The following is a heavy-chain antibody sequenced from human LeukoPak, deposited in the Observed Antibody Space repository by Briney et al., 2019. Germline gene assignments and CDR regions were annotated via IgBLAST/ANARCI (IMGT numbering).Heavy chain of an antibody. CDR2: ISSDGSNK. CDR1: GFTFTTYS. Sequence: PGGSLRLSCAASGFTFTTYSIHWVRQAPGKGLEWVAVISSDGSNKYYAHSVKGRFTVSRDNSKNSLYLQMNSLRAEDTAVYYCARLGDYYDSRSGAFDIWGQGTMVTVSS. D-gene: IGHD3-22*01. CDR3: ARLGDYYDSRSGAFDI. V-gene: IGHV3-30-3*01. J-gene: IGHJ3*02.